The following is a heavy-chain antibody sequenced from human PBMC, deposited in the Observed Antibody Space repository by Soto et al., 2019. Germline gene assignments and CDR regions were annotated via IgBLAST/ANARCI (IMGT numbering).Heavy chain of an antibody. Sequence: SETLSLTCAVYGGSFSGYYWSWIRQPPGKGLEWIGYIYHSGSTYYNPSLKSQVTISVDRSKNQFSLKLSSVTAADMAVYYCARVQALDYSNNNWFDPWGQGTLVTVSS. CDR1: GGSFSGYY. CDR2: IYHSGST. J-gene: IGHJ5*02. D-gene: IGHD4-4*01. V-gene: IGHV4-34*01. CDR3: ARVQALDYSNNNWFDP.